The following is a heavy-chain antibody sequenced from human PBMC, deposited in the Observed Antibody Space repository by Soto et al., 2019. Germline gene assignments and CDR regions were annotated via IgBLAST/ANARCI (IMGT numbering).Heavy chain of an antibody. CDR3: ARDWNEQRYYYGMDV. Sequence: EVQLVESGGGLVKPGGSLRLSCAASGFTFSSYSMNCVRQAPGKGLEGVSSISSSSSYIYYADSVKDRFTISRDNAKNSLYLQMNSLRAEDTAVYYCARDWNEQRYYYGMDVWGQGTTVTVSS. CDR1: GFTFSSYS. D-gene: IGHD1-1*01. V-gene: IGHV3-21*01. CDR2: ISSSSSYI. J-gene: IGHJ6*02.